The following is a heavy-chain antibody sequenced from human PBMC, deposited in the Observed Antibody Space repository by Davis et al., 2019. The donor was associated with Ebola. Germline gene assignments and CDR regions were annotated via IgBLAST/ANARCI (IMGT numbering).Heavy chain of an antibody. V-gene: IGHV3-23*01. Sequence: GESLKISCAASGFTFSSYAMSWVRQAPGKGLEWVSAISGSGGSTYYADSVKGRFTISRDNSKNTLYLQMNSLRAEDTAVYYCAKDGVYYYDSSGYLIWGQGTMVTVSS. D-gene: IGHD3-22*01. CDR3: AKDGVYYYDSSGYLI. CDR2: ISGSGGST. J-gene: IGHJ3*02. CDR1: GFTFSSYA.